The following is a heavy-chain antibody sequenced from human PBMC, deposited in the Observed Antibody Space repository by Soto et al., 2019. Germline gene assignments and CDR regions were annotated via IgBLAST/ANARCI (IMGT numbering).Heavy chain of an antibody. V-gene: IGHV4-59*01. J-gene: IGHJ4*02. CDR1: GGSIRNYY. CDR3: ARTSPVAGGFDY. CDR2: IYYTT. Sequence: QVQLQESGPGLVKPAEPLSLTCTVSGGSIRNYYWSWIRQAPGKGLEWIGYIYYTTNYNPSLKSRVTISADTSKNQISLKLTSVPAADTAVYYCARTSPVAGGFDYWGQGTLVTVSS. D-gene: IGHD6-19*01.